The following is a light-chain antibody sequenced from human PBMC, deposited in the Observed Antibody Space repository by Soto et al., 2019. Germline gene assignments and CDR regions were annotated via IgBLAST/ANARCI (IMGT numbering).Light chain of an antibody. V-gene: IGKV3-20*01. CDR1: QSVSSNY. J-gene: IGKJ1*01. Sequence: ETVLTQSPGTLSLSPGERATLSCRASQSVSSNYLAWYQQKPGQAPRLLMYGASTRATGIPDRFSGSGSGTDFNLTISRLEPEDFAVDYCQQFGRSPPSWTFGQGTKVEIK. CDR3: QQFGRSPPSWT. CDR2: GAS.